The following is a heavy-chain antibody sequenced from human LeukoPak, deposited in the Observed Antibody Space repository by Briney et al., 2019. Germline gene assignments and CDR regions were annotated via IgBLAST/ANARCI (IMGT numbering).Heavy chain of an antibody. Sequence: GGSLRLSCAASGFTFSSYWMSWVRQAPGKGLEWVANIKQDGSEKYYVDSVKGRFTVSRDNGKNSLYLQMDSLRVEDTAVYYCARDRVRGGNWYFDLWGRGTLVTVSS. V-gene: IGHV3-7*01. D-gene: IGHD3-16*01. CDR1: GFTFSSYW. CDR3: ARDRVRGGNWYFDL. J-gene: IGHJ2*01. CDR2: IKQDGSEK.